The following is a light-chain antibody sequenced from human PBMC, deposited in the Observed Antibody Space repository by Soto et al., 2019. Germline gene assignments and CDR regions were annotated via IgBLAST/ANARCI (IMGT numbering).Light chain of an antibody. CDR2: EAS. CDR3: QQYHNYPIT. V-gene: IGKV3-15*01. Sequence: IVITQLPATLSVSPGQSATLSCRASQSVSSTLAWHQQKPGQAPRLPIYEASTRATGISARFSGSGSGTEFTLTITSLQSEDFAAYYCQQYHNYPITFGQGTRVDIK. J-gene: IGKJ5*01. CDR1: QSVSST.